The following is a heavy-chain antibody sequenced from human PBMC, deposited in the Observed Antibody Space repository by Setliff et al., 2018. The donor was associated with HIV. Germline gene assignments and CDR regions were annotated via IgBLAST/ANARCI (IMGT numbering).Heavy chain of an antibody. Sequence: PSETLSLTCAVYGGSFSGYFWSWIRQPPGKGLEWIGAINHSGSTNYNPSLKSRVTISVDTSKNQFSLKLSSVTAADTAVYYCARGEWELLGYWFDPWGQGILVTV. CDR3: ARGEWELLGYWFDP. D-gene: IGHD1-26*01. CDR2: INHSGST. CDR1: GGSFSGYF. V-gene: IGHV4-34*01. J-gene: IGHJ5*02.